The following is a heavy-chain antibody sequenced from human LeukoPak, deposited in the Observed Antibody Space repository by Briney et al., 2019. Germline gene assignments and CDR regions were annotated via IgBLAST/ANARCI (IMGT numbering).Heavy chain of an antibody. Sequence: SQTLSLTCTVSGGSISSGDYYWSWIRQPPGKGLEWIGYTYYSGSTYYNPSLKSRVTISVDTSKNQFSLKLSSVTAADTAVYYCARDPTGEEGPTGMDVWGQGTTVTVPS. V-gene: IGHV4-30-4*01. CDR1: GGSISSGDYY. J-gene: IGHJ6*02. CDR2: TYYSGST. CDR3: ARDPTGEEGPTGMDV. D-gene: IGHD7-27*01.